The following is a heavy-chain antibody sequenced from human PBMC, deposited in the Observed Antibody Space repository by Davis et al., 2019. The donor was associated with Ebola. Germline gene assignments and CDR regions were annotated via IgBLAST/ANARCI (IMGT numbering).Heavy chain of an antibody. D-gene: IGHD3-10*01. J-gene: IGHJ5*02. Sequence: ASVKVSCKASGYTFTSYGISWVRQAPGQGLEWMGWISAYNGNTNYAQKLQGRVTMTTDTSTITAYMELRSLRYDDTAVYYCARRITMVRGVIRNWFDPWGQVTLVSVTS. CDR3: ARRITMVRGVIRNWFDP. CDR1: GYTFTSYG. V-gene: IGHV1-18*01. CDR2: ISAYNGNT.